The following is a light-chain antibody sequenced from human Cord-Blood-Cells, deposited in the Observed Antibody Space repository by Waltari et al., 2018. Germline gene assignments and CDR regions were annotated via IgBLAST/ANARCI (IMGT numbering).Light chain of an antibody. J-gene: IGLJ3*02. CDR3: AAWDDSLSGPV. V-gene: IGLV1-47*01. Sequence: QSVLTQPPSASGTPGQRVTIPCSGSSSNSGSNYVYWYQQPPGTAPKLPIYRNTQRPSGVPDRFSGSKSGTSASLAIGGLRSGDEADYYCAAWDDSLSGPVFGGGTKLTVL. CDR1: SSNSGSNY. CDR2: RNT.